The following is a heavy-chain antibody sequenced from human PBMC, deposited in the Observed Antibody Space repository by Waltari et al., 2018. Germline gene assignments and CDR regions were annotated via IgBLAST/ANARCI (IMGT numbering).Heavy chain of an antibody. CDR2: INPRDGLT. Sequence: QVQLVQSGAEVKKPGGAVKVSCKASGYTFTSYYLHWVRKAPGQGLEWMGVINPRDGLTSCPQKCRGRATMTRDTSTSTVYLEMSSLTSGDTAVYYCARFPAATAYDYGGQGTLVIVSS. V-gene: IGHV1-46*01. CDR1: GYTFTSYY. CDR3: ARFPAATAYDY. J-gene: IGHJ4*02. D-gene: IGHD2-2*01.